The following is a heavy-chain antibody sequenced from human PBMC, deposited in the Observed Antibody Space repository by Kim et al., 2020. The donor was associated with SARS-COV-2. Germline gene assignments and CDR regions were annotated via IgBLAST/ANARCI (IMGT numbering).Heavy chain of an antibody. J-gene: IGHJ4*01. CDR1: GASIRSNGYF. V-gene: IGHV4-39*01. Sequence: SETLSLTCTVSGASIRSNGYFWAWIRQPPGKGLEWIGSVSYSGRTYNNPSLERRITTSLDTSKTQISLLLRSGTAAATAVYHCARLYASTGRYTAYYFD. CDR3: ARLYASTGRYTAYYFD. D-gene: IGHD3-10*01. CDR2: VSYSGRT.